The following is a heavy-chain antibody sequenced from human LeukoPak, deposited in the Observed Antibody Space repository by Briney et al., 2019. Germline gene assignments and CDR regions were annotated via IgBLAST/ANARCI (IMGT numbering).Heavy chain of an antibody. CDR1: GDSISTSNSY. D-gene: IGHD3-16*02. Sequence: SETLSLTCTVSGDSISTSNSYWGWIRQPPGKGLEWIGSIYYSGNTYYNASLKSRVTISVDTSKNQFSLKLSSVTAADTAVYYCARGKVPPKGSWGSYRYTYWFDPWGQGTLVTVSS. CDR2: IYYSGNT. J-gene: IGHJ5*02. V-gene: IGHV4-39*01. CDR3: ARGKVPPKGSWGSYRYTYWFDP.